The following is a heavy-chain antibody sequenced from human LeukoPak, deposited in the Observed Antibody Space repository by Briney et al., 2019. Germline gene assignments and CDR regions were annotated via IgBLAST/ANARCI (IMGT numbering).Heavy chain of an antibody. Sequence: PGGSLRLSCAASGFTFSSYAMHWVRQAPGKGLEYVSAISSNGGSTSYANSVKGRFTISRYNSKNTLYLQMGSLRAEDMAVYYCARDVAAAGTVDYWGQRTLVTVSS. CDR2: ISSNGGST. V-gene: IGHV3-64*01. D-gene: IGHD6-13*01. J-gene: IGHJ4*02. CDR3: ARDVAAAGTVDY. CDR1: GFTFSSYA.